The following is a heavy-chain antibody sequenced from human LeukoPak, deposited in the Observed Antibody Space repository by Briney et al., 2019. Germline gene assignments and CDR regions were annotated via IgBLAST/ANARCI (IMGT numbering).Heavy chain of an antibody. D-gene: IGHD3-22*01. J-gene: IGHJ4*02. CDR3: TTCFSRYYYDSSGYYYYDY. Sequence: GGSLRLSCAASGFTFSNAWMSWVRQAPGKGLEWVGRIKSKTDGGTTDYAAPVKGRFTISRDDSKNTLYLQMNSLKTEDTAVYYCTTCFSRYYYDSSGYYYYDYWGQGTLVTVSS. V-gene: IGHV3-15*01. CDR1: GFTFSNAW. CDR2: IKSKTDGGTT.